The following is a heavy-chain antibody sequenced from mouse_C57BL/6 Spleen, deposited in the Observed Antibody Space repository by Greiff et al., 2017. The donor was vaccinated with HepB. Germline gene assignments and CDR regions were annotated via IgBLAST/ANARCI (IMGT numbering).Heavy chain of an antibody. D-gene: IGHD2-12*01. CDR1: GYAFSSSW. V-gene: IGHV1-82*01. CDR3: ARAYSSYFDY. Sequence: VQLQQSGPELVKPGASVKISCKASGYAFSSSWMNWVKQRPGKGLEWIGRIYPGDGDTNYNGKFKGKATLTADKSSSTASMQLSSLTSEDSAVYFCARAYSSYFDYWGQGTTLTVSS. J-gene: IGHJ2*01. CDR2: IYPGDGDT.